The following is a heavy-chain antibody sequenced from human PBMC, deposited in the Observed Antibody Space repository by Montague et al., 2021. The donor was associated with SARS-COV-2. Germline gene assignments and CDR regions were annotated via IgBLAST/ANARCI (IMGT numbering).Heavy chain of an antibody. D-gene: IGHD2-15*01. CDR2: ISGSGVRT. CDR3: AKVSGNVVVVAATWFGFDY. CDR1: GFTFSSYA. V-gene: IGHV3-23*01. J-gene: IGHJ4*02. Sequence: SLRLSCAASGFTFSSYAMSWVRQAPGKGLEWVSAISGSGVRTYYADSVQGRITISRDNSKNTLYLQMNSLRAEDTAVYYCAKVSGNVVVVAATWFGFDYWGQGTLVTVSS.